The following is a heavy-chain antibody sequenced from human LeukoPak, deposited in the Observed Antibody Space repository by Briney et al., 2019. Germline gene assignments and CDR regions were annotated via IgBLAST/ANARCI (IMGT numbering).Heavy chain of an antibody. CDR1: GGSISSYY. D-gene: IGHD3-22*01. V-gene: IGHV4-59*12. J-gene: IGHJ4*02. Sequence: EPSETLSLTCTVSGGSISSYYWSWIRQPPGKGLEWIGYIYYSGSTNYNPSLKSRVTISVDTSKNQFSLKLSSVTAADTAVYYCASRPRHYDRSIDYWGQGTLVTVSS. CDR3: ASRPRHYDRSIDY. CDR2: IYYSGST.